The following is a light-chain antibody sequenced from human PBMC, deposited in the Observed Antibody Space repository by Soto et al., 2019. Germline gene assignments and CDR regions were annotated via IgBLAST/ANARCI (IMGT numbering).Light chain of an antibody. CDR2: DVS. V-gene: IGLV2-14*01. J-gene: IGLJ1*01. CDR1: SIDVGGYNY. Sequence: QSLLTHPASVSGSPGQSITISCPGTSIDVGGYNYVSWYQQHPGKAPKLMIYDVSNRPSGVSNRFSGSKSGNTASLTISGLQAEDEADYYCSSYTRSSTLFGTGTKVTVL. CDR3: SSYTRSSTL.